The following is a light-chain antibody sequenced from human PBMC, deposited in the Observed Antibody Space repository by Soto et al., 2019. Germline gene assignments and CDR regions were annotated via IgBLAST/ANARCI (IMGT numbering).Light chain of an antibody. CDR2: DAS. J-gene: IGKJ5*01. Sequence: EIVLTQSPATLSLSPGERATLSCRASQSVTNSLAWYQQKPGQAPRLLVYDASNRATGIPTRFSGSGSGTDFTLTISNLQSEDSALYYCQQYSNWPTFGQGTRLEIK. V-gene: IGKV3-11*01. CDR1: QSVTNS. CDR3: QQYSNWPT.